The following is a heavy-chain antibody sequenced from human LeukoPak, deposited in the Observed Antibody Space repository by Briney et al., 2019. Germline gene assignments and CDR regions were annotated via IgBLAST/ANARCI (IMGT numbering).Heavy chain of an antibody. CDR1: GFGIGASF. J-gene: IGHJ5*02. Sequence: GGSLRPSCTASGFGIGASFINWVRQAPGKGLEWVAVISYDGSNKYYADSVKGRFTISRDNSKNTLYLQMNSLRAEDTAAYYCARVGSHDYGDYVGWFDPWGQGTLVTVSS. CDR3: ARVGSHDYGDYVGWFDP. V-gene: IGHV3-30-3*01. CDR2: ISYDGSNK. D-gene: IGHD4-17*01.